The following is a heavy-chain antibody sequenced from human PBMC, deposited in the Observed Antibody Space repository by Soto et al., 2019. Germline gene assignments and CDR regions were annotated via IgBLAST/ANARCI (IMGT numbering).Heavy chain of an antibody. D-gene: IGHD3-9*01. V-gene: IGHV3-53*01. Sequence: GGSLRLSCAASGFTVSSNYMSWVRQAPGKGLEWVSVIYSGGSTYYADSVKGRFTISRDNSKNTLYLQMNSLRAEDTAVYYCARGPGYDILTGYKLDYWGQGTLVTVSS. J-gene: IGHJ4*02. CDR2: IYSGGST. CDR3: ARGPGYDILTGYKLDY. CDR1: GFTVSSNY.